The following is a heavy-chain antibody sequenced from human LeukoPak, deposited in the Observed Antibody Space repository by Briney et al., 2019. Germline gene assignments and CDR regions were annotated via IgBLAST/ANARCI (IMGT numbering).Heavy chain of an antibody. J-gene: IGHJ5*02. D-gene: IGHD6-13*01. V-gene: IGHV4-34*01. CDR2: INHSGST. CDR3: ARGSIAAAGPFDP. Sequence: SETLSLTCAVYGGSFSGYYWSWIRQPPGKGLEWIGEINHSGSTNYNPSLKSRVTISVDTSKNQFSLKLSSVTAADTAVYYCARGSIAAAGPFDPWGQGTLVTVSS. CDR1: GGSFSGYY.